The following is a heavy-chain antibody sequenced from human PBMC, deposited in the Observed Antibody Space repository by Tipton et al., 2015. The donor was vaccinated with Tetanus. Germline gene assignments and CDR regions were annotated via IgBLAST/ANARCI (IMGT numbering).Heavy chain of an antibody. CDR1: GFSFSSYA. V-gene: IGHV3-23*01. CDR3: ARVQEQRIYFYGMDV. CDR2: ISGSGEGK. Sequence: SLRLSCAASGFSFSSYAMTWVRQAPGRGLEWVSAISGSGEGKFYADSVKGRFTISRDNSKNTVFLQMNSPRADDTAVYYCARVQEQRIYFYGMDVWGQGTTVTVSS. D-gene: IGHD6-25*01. J-gene: IGHJ6*02.